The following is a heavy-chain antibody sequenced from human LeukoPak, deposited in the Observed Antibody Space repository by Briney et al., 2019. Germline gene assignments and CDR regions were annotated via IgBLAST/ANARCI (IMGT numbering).Heavy chain of an antibody. CDR1: GASMKNYY. CDR3: ARESADYVRGSCSAN. V-gene: IGHV4-59*12. Sequence: PSETLSLTFTVSGASMKNYYWSWIRQPPGKGLEWIAYINDNGHSGYNPSLESRVTISADTSKNHFSLRLRSVTAADSAVYYSARESADYVRGSCSANWGQGILVTVSS. CDR2: INDNGHS. J-gene: IGHJ4*02. D-gene: IGHD3-16*01.